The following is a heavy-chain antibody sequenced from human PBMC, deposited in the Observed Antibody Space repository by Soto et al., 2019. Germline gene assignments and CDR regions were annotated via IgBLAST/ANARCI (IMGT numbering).Heavy chain of an antibody. CDR1: GGSVSGVDYF. CDR3: AREERKGIISWFDP. J-gene: IGHJ5*02. V-gene: IGHV4-30-4*01. CDR2: IYYTGIT. D-gene: IGHD2-21*01. Sequence: SETLSLTCTVSGGSVSGVDYFWSWIRQSPGKGLEWIGYIYYTGITHLNPSLKSRLTMAVDTSKNEFSLKLTSVSAADTAVYFCAREERKGIISWFDPWGQEPRSPSPQ.